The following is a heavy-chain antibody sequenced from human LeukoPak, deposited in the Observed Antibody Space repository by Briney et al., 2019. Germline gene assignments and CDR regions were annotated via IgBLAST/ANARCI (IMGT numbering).Heavy chain of an antibody. CDR3: ARFLPDGSGWQIDY. Sequence: ASVKVSCKASGYTFTGYHMHWVRQAPGQGLEWMGWINPNSGGTNYAQKFQGRVTMTRDTSISTAYMELSRLRSDDTAVYYCARFLPDGSGWQIDYWGQGTLVTVSS. CDR2: INPNSGGT. CDR1: GYTFTGYH. V-gene: IGHV1-2*02. J-gene: IGHJ4*02. D-gene: IGHD6-19*01.